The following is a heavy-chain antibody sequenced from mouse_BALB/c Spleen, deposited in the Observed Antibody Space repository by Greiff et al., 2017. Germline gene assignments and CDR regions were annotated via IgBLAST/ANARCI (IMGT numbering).Heavy chain of an antibody. V-gene: IGHV5-12-1*01. CDR2: ISSGGGST. D-gene: IGHD2-4*01. CDR3: ARSASIYYDYDGYAMDY. CDR1: GFAFSSYD. J-gene: IGHJ4*01. Sequence: EVQLVESGGGLVKPGGSLKLSCAASGFAFSSYDMSWVRQTPEKRLEWVAYISSGGGSTYYPDTVKGRFTISRDNAKNTLYLQMSSLKSEDTAMYYCARSASIYYDYDGYAMDYWGQGTSVTVSS.